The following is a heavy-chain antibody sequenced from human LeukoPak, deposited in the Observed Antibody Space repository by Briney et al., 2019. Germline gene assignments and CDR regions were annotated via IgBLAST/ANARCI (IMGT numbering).Heavy chain of an antibody. V-gene: IGHV4-59*12. CDR3: ASAAGTPLYYFDY. CDR1: GGSISSYY. CDR2: IYHSGST. J-gene: IGHJ4*02. D-gene: IGHD6-13*01. Sequence: SETLSLTCTVSGGSISSYYWSWIRQPPGKGLEWIGYIYHSGSTYYNPSLKSRVTISVDRSKNQFSLKLSSVTAADTAVYYCASAAGTPLYYFDYWGQGTLVTVSS.